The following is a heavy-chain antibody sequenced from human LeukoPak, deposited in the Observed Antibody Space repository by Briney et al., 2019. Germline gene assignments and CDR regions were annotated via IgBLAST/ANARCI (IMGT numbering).Heavy chain of an antibody. Sequence: PGGSLRLSCAASRFTVSSNYMSWVRQAPGKGLEWVSGIYSGDNTYYADSVKGRFIISRDNSKNTLYLQMNSLRAEDTAVYYCAKDIVVVPTANVESLIAPRVLDYWGQGTLVTVSS. CDR1: RFTVSSNY. CDR2: IYSGDNT. J-gene: IGHJ4*02. V-gene: IGHV3-66*01. CDR3: AKDIVVVPTANVESLIAPRVLDY. D-gene: IGHD2-2*01.